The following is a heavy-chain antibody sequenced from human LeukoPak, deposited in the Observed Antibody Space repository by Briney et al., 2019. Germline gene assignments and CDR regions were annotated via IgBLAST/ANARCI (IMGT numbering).Heavy chain of an antibody. CDR3: AREGEGGDFDY. CDR2: ISDDGRHN. D-gene: IGHD3-16*01. Sequence: GGSLRLSCAASGFTFSTYAMNWVRQAPGKGLEWVAVISDDGRHNYYADSVKGRFTISRDKSKSTLYVQMNSLRLEDTAIYYCAREGEGGDFDYWGQGTLVTVSS. CDR1: GFTFSTYA. V-gene: IGHV3-30*04. J-gene: IGHJ4*02.